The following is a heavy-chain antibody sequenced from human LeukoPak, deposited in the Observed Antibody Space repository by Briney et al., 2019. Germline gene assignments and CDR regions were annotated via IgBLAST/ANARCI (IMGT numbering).Heavy chain of an antibody. D-gene: IGHD3-3*01. CDR2: ISSSGSTI. CDR1: GFTFSDYY. CDR3: ARASPFITIFGVPKNWFDP. J-gene: IGHJ5*02. Sequence: GGSLRISCAASGFTFSDYYMSWIRQAPGKGLEWASYISSSGSTIYYADSVKGRFTISRDNAKNSLYLQMNSLRAEDTAVYYCARASPFITIFGVPKNWFDPWGQGTLVTVSS. V-gene: IGHV3-11*01.